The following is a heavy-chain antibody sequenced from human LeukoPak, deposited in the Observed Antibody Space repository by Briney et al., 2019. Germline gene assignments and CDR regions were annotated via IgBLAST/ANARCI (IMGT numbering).Heavy chain of an antibody. CDR2: INHSGST. J-gene: IGHJ4*02. V-gene: IGHV4-34*01. D-gene: IGHD4-11*01. CDR1: GASFSGYS. CDR3: ARAGYSNSVDY. Sequence: PSETLSLTCVVYGASFSGYSWSWIRQPPGRGLEWIGKINHSGSTNYNPSLKSRVIISLGTSKNQFSLKVRSVTAADTAVYYCARAGYSNSVDYWGQGTLVTVSS.